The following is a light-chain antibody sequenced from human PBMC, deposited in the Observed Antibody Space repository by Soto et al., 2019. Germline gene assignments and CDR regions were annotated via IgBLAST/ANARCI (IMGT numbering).Light chain of an antibody. Sequence: EIVMTQSPATLSVSPVERATLSYRASQSVSSNLAWYQQKPGQAPRLLIYGASTRATGIPARFSGSGSGTEFTLTISSLQSEDFAVYYCQQYNNWPRTFGPGTKVDIK. CDR2: GAS. CDR3: QQYNNWPRT. V-gene: IGKV3-15*01. CDR1: QSVSSN. J-gene: IGKJ3*01.